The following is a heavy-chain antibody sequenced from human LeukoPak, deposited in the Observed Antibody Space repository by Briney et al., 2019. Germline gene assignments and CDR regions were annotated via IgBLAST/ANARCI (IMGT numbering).Heavy chain of an antibody. CDR2: IYYSGST. CDR3: ARGWGIAARPNYFDY. V-gene: IGHV4-59*01. CDR1: GGSISSYY. J-gene: IGHJ4*02. D-gene: IGHD6-6*01. Sequence: ASETLSLTCTVSGGSISSYYWSWIRQPPGKGLEWIGYIYYSGSTNHNPSLKSRVTISVDTSKNQFSLKLNSVTAADTAVYYCARGWGIAARPNYFDYWGQGTLVTVSS.